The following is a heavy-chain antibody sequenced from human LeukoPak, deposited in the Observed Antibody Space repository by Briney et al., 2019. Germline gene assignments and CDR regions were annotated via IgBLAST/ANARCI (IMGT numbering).Heavy chain of an antibody. CDR2: IWYDGSDE. Sequence: AGGSLRLSCAASKFIFSDYGMHWVRQAPGKGLEWVEFIWYDGSDEYYADSVKGRLTISRDNSKNTLYLQMNSLTTEDTAVYYCAKGGGELGSGSLDYWGQGTLVTVSS. D-gene: IGHD3-10*01. CDR1: KFIFSDYG. CDR3: AKGGGELGSGSLDY. J-gene: IGHJ4*02. V-gene: IGHV3-30*02.